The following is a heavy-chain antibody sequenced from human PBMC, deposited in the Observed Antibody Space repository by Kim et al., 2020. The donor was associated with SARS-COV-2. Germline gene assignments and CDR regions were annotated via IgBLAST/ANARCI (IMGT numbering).Heavy chain of an antibody. Sequence: GGSLRLSCAASGFTFSSYSMNWVRQAPGKGLDWVAAINSGSSDIYYADSVKGRFTISRDNPKNSLYLQMNSLRAEDTAIYYCVRDPPDGDLTIDDGIDMWGQGTLVTVSS. CDR1: GFTFSSYS. CDR3: VRDPPDGDLTIDDGIDM. V-gene: IGHV3-21*06. J-gene: IGHJ3*02. CDR2: INSGSSDI. D-gene: IGHD2-21*02.